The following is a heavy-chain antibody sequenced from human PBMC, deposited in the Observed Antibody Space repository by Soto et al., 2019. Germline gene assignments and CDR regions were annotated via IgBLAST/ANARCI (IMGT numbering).Heavy chain of an antibody. V-gene: IGHV4-34*01. D-gene: IGHD6-6*01. J-gene: IGHJ4*02. CDR1: GGSFSGYY. CDR3: ARGPSKYSSSAFEDY. Sequence: QVQLQQWGAGLLKPSETLSLTCAVYGGSFSGYYWSWIRQPPGKGLEWIGEINHSGSTNYNPSLKSRVTISVATSKNQFSLKLSSVTAADTAVYYCARGPSKYSSSAFEDYWGQGTLVTVSS. CDR2: INHSGST.